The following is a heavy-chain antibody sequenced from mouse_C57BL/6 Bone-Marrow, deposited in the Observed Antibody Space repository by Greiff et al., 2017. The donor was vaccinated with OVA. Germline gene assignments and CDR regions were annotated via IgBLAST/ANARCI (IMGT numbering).Heavy chain of an antibody. CDR1: GYTFTSSW. CDR3: AIYGSSYGDY. J-gene: IGHJ2*01. Sequence: QVQLQQPGAELVKPGASVKLSCKASGYTFTSSWMHWVKQRPGQGLEWIGMIHPNSGSTNYNEKFKSKATLTVDKSSSTAYMQLSSLTSEDSAVYYCAIYGSSYGDYWGQGTTLTVSS. D-gene: IGHD1-1*01. V-gene: IGHV1-64*01. CDR2: IHPNSGST.